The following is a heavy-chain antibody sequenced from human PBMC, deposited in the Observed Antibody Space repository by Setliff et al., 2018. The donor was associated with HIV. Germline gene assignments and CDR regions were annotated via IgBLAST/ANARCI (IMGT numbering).Heavy chain of an antibody. CDR1: DFTVTNAW. V-gene: IGHV3-15*07. J-gene: IGHJ6*03. CDR2: IKSKTDGGTT. D-gene: IGHD3-3*02. Sequence: GGSLRLSCAASDFTVTNAWMNWVRQAPGKGLEWVGRIKSKTDGGTTDYAAPVKGRFAISRDDSKNTLFLQMNSLITEDTAVYYCVTLGTLYYYYYMDVWGKGTTVTVSS. CDR3: VTLGTLYYYYYMDV.